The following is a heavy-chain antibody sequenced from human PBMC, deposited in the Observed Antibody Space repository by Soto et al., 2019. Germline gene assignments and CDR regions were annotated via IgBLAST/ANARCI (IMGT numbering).Heavy chain of an antibody. J-gene: IGHJ6*01. V-gene: IGHV3-72*01. Sequence: GGSLRLSCAASGFTFRSYALSWVRQAPRKGLEWVGRTRNKANSYTTEYAASVKGRFTISRDDSKNSLYLQMNSLKTEDTAVYYCARERKQQGYSSGYYYYGMDV. D-gene: IGHD6-13*01. CDR3: ARERKQQGYSSGYYYYGMDV. CDR2: TRNKANSYTT. CDR1: GFTFRSYA.